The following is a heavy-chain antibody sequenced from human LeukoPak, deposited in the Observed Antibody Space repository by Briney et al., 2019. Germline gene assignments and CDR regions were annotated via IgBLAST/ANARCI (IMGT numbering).Heavy chain of an antibody. CDR1: GYTFTSYY. Sequence: SVKVSCKASGYTFTSYYMHWVRQAPGQGLEWMGIINPSGGSTSYAQKFQGRVTMTRDTSTSTVYMELSSLRSEDTAVYYCARGGTMVRGVILGNWFDPWGQGTLVTVSS. CDR3: ARGGTMVRGVILGNWFDP. CDR2: INPSGGST. J-gene: IGHJ5*02. V-gene: IGHV1-46*01. D-gene: IGHD3-10*01.